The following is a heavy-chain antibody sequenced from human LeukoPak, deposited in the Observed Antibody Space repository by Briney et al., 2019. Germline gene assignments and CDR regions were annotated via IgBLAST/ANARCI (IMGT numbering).Heavy chain of an antibody. D-gene: IGHD2-2*01. V-gene: IGHV3-74*01. CDR3: TKDDDSTSYYFDY. CDR2: INSDGSTT. Sequence: GGSLRLSCAASGFTFSSYRMYWVRQAPGKGLVWVSRINSDGSTTSYADSVKGRFTISRDNAKNTLYLQMNSLRAEDTAVYYCTKDDDSTSYYFDYWGQGTLVTVSS. CDR1: GFTFSSYR. J-gene: IGHJ4*02.